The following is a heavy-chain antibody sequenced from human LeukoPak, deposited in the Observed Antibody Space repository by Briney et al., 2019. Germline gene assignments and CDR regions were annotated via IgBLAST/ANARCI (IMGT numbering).Heavy chain of an antibody. CDR1: GGSISSGDYY. CDR2: IYYSGST. Sequence: SETLSLTCTVSGGSISSGDYYWSWLRQPPGKGLEWMGYIYYSGSTYYNPSLKSRVTISVDTSKNQFSLKLSSVTAADTAVYYCAGHQWMYNWFDPWGQGTLVTVSS. CDR3: AGHQWMYNWFDP. D-gene: IGHD5-12*01. J-gene: IGHJ5*02. V-gene: IGHV4-30-4*08.